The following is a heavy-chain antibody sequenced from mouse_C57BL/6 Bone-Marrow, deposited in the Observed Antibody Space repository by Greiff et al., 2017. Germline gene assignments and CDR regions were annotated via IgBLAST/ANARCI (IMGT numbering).Heavy chain of an antibody. CDR1: GFTFSSYA. J-gene: IGHJ3*01. Sequence: EVMLVESGGGLVKPGGSLKLSCAASGFTFSSYAMSWVRQTPEKRLEWVATISDGGSYTYYPDNVKGRFTISRDNAKNNLYLQMGHLKSEDTAMYYCASGGPRFAYWGQGTLVTVSA. CDR2: ISDGGSYT. CDR3: ASGGPRFAY. V-gene: IGHV5-4*03.